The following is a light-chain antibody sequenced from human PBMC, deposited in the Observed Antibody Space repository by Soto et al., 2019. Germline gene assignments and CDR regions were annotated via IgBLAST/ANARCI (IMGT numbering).Light chain of an antibody. V-gene: IGKV3-15*01. CDR1: ESVSAN. Sequence: EIVMTQSPANLSVSPGDRATLSCRASESVSANLAWYQQKPGQAPSLLIIGASTRATGIPARFRGSGSGTEFTLTISSLQSEDFAVYYCQQYNNWPRTFGQGTKVEIK. J-gene: IGKJ1*01. CDR3: QQYNNWPRT. CDR2: GAS.